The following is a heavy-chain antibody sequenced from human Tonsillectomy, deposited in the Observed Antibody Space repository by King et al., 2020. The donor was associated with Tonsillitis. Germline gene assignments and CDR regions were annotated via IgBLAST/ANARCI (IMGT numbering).Heavy chain of an antibody. J-gene: IGHJ5*02. CDR3: ARGGYCSCGSCYMTWFDP. CDR1: GYSISSGFY. Sequence: VQLQESGPGLVKPSETLSLPCTVSGYSISSGFYWGWIRQPPGKGLEWIGSIYIYHSESTYYNPSLKSRVTISVDTSKNQFSLKLRSVTAADTAVYFCARGGYCSCGSCYMTWFDPWGQGTLVTVSS. V-gene: IGHV4-38-2*02. CDR2: IYHSEST. D-gene: IGHD2-15*01.